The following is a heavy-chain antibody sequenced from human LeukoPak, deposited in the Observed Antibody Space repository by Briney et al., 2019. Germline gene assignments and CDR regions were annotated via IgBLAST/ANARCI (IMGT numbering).Heavy chain of an antibody. J-gene: IGHJ4*02. Sequence: SQTLSLTCTVSGGSISSGAYYWSWIRQPPGKGLEWIGYIYYSGSTYYNPSLKSRVTISVDTSKNQFSLKLSSVTAADTDVYYCARVLEVHSSSWYESAYYFDYWGQGTLVTVSS. V-gene: IGHV4-30-4*01. D-gene: IGHD6-13*01. CDR2: IYYSGST. CDR1: GGSISSGAYY. CDR3: ARVLEVHSSSWYESAYYFDY.